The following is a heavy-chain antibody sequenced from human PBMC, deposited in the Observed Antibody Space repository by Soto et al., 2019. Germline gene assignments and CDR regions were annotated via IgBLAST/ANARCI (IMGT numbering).Heavy chain of an antibody. CDR3: ARDLSSGGTPGYYYYGMDV. CDR1: GGSISSYY. J-gene: IGHJ6*02. Sequence: SETLSLTCTVSGGSISSYYWSWIRQPPGKGLEWIGYIYYSGSTNYNPSLKSRVTISVDTSKNQFSLKLSSVTAADTAVYYCARDLSSGGTPGYYYYGMDVWGQGTTVTVSS. D-gene: IGHD2-15*01. CDR2: IYYSGST. V-gene: IGHV4-59*01.